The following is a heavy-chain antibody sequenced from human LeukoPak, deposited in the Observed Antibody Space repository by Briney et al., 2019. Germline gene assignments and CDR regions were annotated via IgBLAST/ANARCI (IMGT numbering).Heavy chain of an antibody. J-gene: IGHJ4*02. Sequence: PSETLSLTCTVSGGSISSYYWSWIRQPPGKGLEWIGYLYYSGSSNYNPSLKSRVTISVDTSNNQFSLKLSSVTAADTAVYYCARGAHDGRYDYVWGSYRFDYWGQGTLVTVSS. CDR2: LYYSGSS. D-gene: IGHD3-16*02. CDR1: GGSISSYY. CDR3: ARGAHDGRYDYVWGSYRFDY. V-gene: IGHV4-59*12.